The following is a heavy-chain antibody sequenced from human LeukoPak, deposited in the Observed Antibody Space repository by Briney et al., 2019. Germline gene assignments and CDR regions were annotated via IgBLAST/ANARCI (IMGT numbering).Heavy chain of an antibody. CDR1: GGSVSSGSYT. Sequence: SETLSLTCTVSGGSVSSGSYTWSWIRQPPGKGLEWIGYMYYSGSTNYNPSLKSRVTISVDTSKNQFSLKLSSVTAADTAVYYCARGHIYGSGSRQFDPWGQGTLVTVSS. D-gene: IGHD3-10*01. J-gene: IGHJ5*02. CDR2: MYYSGST. V-gene: IGHV4-61*01. CDR3: ARGHIYGSGSRQFDP.